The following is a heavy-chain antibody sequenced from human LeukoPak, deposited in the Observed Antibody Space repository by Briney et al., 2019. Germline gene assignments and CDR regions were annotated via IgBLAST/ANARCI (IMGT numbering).Heavy chain of an antibody. CDR3: AKDRGWELKYFNY. CDR2: ISGSGGST. V-gene: IGHV3-23*01. J-gene: IGHJ4*02. D-gene: IGHD1-26*01. CDR1: GFTFSSYG. Sequence: GGSLRLSCAASGFTFSSYGMSWVRQAPGKGLEWVSAISGSGGSTYYADSVKGRVTISRDNSENTLYLQMNSLRAEDTAVYYCAKDRGWELKYFNYWGQGTLVTVSS.